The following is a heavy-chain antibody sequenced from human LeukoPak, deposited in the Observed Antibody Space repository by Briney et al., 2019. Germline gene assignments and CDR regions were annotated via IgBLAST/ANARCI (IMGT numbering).Heavy chain of an antibody. V-gene: IGHV4-59*01. CDR1: GGSISSYY. CDR3: ARGTAVAAPQFDY. CDR2: IYYSGST. D-gene: IGHD6-19*01. J-gene: IGHJ4*02. Sequence: SETLSLTCTVSGGSISSYYWSWIRQPPGKGLEWIGYIYYSGSTNYNPPLKSRVTISVDTSKNQFSLKLSSVTAADTAVYYCARGTAVAAPQFDYWGQGTLVTVSS.